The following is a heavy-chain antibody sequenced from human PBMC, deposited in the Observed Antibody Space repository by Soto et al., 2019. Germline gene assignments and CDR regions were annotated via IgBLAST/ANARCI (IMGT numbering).Heavy chain of an antibody. D-gene: IGHD6-6*01. J-gene: IGHJ4*02. CDR2: IIPIFGTA. Sequence: QVQLVQSGAEVKKPGSSVKVSCKASGSTFSSYAISWVRQTPGQGLEWMGGIIPIFGTANYAQKFQGRVTITADESTSTAYMELSSLRSEDTAVYYCASSIAARLDFDCWGQGTLVTGSS. CDR1: GSTFSSYA. V-gene: IGHV1-69*01. CDR3: ASSIAARLDFDC.